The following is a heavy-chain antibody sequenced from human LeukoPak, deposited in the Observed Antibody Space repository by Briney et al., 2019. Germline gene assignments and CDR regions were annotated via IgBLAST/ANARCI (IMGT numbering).Heavy chain of an antibody. D-gene: IGHD7-27*01. Sequence: PGRSPRLSCAGSGFTFSTYAMHWVRQAPGKGLEWVAVISSDGTKKYYADSVKGRFTISRDNAKNLLFLQMNSLRAEDTAVYNCVRGTTTGENWFDPWGQGTLVTVSS. CDR1: GFTFSTYA. J-gene: IGHJ5*02. CDR3: VRGTTTGENWFDP. V-gene: IGHV3-30*14. CDR2: ISSDGTKK.